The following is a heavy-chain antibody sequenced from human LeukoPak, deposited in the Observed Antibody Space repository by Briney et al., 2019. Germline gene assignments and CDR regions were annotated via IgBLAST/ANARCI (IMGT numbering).Heavy chain of an antibody. CDR2: IYDIGTT. J-gene: IGHJ4*02. D-gene: IGHD6-13*01. CDR1: GGSITRFY. V-gene: IGHV4-59*03. Sequence: PSETLSLTCTVSGGSITRFYWSWIRQPPGEGLEWLGYIYDIGTTNYNPSLKTRVTMSVDTSNNQFSLKLTSVTAADTAVYYRATGVHGITAAGDYYFDYWGQGTLVTVSS. CDR3: ATGVHGITAAGDYYFDY.